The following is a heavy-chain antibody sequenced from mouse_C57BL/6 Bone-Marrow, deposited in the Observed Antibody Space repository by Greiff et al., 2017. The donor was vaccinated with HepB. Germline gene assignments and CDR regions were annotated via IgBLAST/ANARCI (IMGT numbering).Heavy chain of an antibody. Sequence: VQLQQPGAELVRPGSSVKLSCKASGYTFTSYWMDWVKQRPGQGLEWIGNIYPSDSETHYNQKFKDKATLTVDKSSSTAYMQLSSLTSEDSAVYYCARGGLPYAMDYWGQGTSVTVSS. D-gene: IGHD2-2*01. CDR1: GYTFTSYW. CDR2: IYPSDSET. V-gene: IGHV1-61*01. J-gene: IGHJ4*01. CDR3: ARGGLPYAMDY.